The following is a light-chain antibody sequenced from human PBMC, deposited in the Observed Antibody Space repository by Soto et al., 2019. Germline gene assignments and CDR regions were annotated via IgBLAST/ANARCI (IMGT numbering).Light chain of an antibody. CDR3: QTWGTDIKGV. V-gene: IGLV4-69*01. J-gene: IGLJ2*01. CDR1: SGHSSYD. Sequence: QLVLTQSPSASASLGASVKLTCTLSSGHSSYDIAWHQQQPEKGPRYLIKLNSDGSHTKGDGIPDRFSGSSSGAERYLTISSLQSEDEADYYCQTWGTDIKGVFGGGTKLTVL. CDR2: LNSDGSH.